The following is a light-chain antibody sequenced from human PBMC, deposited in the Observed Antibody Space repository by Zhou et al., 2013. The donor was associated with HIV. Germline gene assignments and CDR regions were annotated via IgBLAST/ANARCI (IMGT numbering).Light chain of an antibody. CDR1: QRITNNF. J-gene: IGKJ4*01. V-gene: IGKV3-20*01. Sequence: EIVLTQSPATLSLSPGERATLSCRATQRITNNFLAWYQQKPGQAPRLLISSASSRATGIPDRFSGSGSGTDFTLTISRLEPEDFAVYYCQHYSASPATFGGGTKVEIK. CDR2: SAS. CDR3: QHYSASPAT.